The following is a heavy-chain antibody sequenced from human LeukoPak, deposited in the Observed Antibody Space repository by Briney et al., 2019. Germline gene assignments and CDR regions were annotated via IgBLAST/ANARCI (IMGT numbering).Heavy chain of an antibody. D-gene: IGHD3-3*01. CDR1: GFTFRSYG. CDR2: IWYDGSNK. J-gene: IGHJ4*02. V-gene: IGHV3-33*01. CDR3: ARGHYDFWSGSPYYFDY. Sequence: GGSLRLSCAASGFTFRSYGMHWVRQAPGKGLEWVAVIWYDGSNKYYADSVKGLFTISRDNAKNSLYLQMNSLRAEDTAVYYCARGHYDFWSGSPYYFDYWGQGTLVTVSS.